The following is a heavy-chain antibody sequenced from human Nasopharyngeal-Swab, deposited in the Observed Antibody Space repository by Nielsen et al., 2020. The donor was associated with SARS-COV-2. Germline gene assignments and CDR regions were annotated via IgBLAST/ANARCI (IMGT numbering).Heavy chain of an antibody. CDR2: INHSGST. V-gene: IGHV4-34*01. J-gene: IGHJ4*02. D-gene: IGHD2-2*01. CDR1: GGSFSGYY. CDR3: ARAGEYQLLDNGHFDY. Sequence: SETLSLTCAVYGGSFSGYYWSWIRQPPGKGLEWIGEINHSGSTNYNPSLKSRVTISVDTSKNQFSLKLSSMTAADTAVYYCARAGEYQLLDNGHFDYWGQGTLVTVSS.